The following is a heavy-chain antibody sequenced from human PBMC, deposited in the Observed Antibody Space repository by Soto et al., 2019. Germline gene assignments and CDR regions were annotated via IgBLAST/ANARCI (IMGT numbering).Heavy chain of an antibody. Sequence: SETRSLTCTASGGSISSYYLSWIRQPPGKGLEWIGYIYYSGSTNYNPSLKSRVTISVDTSKNQFSLKLSSVTASDTAVYYCARNFGEAGRYGMDVWGQGTTVTVSS. D-gene: IGHD1-7*01. J-gene: IGHJ6*02. CDR2: IYYSGST. CDR1: GGSISSYY. CDR3: ARNFGEAGRYGMDV. V-gene: IGHV4-59*12.